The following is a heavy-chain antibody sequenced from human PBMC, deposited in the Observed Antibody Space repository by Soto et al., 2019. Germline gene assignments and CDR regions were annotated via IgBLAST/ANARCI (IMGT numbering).Heavy chain of an antibody. D-gene: IGHD6-13*01. J-gene: IGHJ5*02. CDR2: IYYSGST. CDR1: GGSISSGGYY. V-gene: IGHV4-31*03. CDR3: ARVKAAAGMKRAGGYWFDP. Sequence: SETLSLTCTVSGGSISSGGYYWSWIRQHPGKGLEWIGYIYYSGSTYYNPSLKSRVTISVDTSKNQFSLKLSSVTAADTAVYYCARVKAAAGMKRAGGYWFDPWGQGTLVTVSS.